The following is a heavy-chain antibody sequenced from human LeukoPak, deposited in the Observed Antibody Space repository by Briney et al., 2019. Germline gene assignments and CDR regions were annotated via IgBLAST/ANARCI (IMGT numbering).Heavy chain of an antibody. V-gene: IGHV3-7*01. CDR2: IKQDGSEK. CDR1: GFTFSNYW. D-gene: IGHD5-18*01. CDR3: ARAGGYSYGHWYFDL. Sequence: PGGSLRLSCAASGFTFSNYWMSWVRQAPGKGLEWVANIKQDGSEKYYVDSVKGRFTISRDNAKNSLYLQMNSLRAEDTAVYYCARAGGYSYGHWYFDLWGRGTLVTVSS. J-gene: IGHJ2*01.